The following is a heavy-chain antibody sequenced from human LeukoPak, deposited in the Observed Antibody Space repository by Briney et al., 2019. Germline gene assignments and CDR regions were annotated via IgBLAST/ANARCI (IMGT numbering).Heavy chain of an antibody. V-gene: IGHV4-59*01. CDR2: IYYSGST. CDR1: GGSISSYY. Sequence: PSETLSLTCTVSGGSISSYYWSWIRQPPGKGLEWIGYIYYSGSTNYNPSLKSRVTISVDTSKNQFSLKLSSVTAADTAVYYCARVPRNGAMIVVLGGAFDIWGQGTMVTVSS. D-gene: IGHD3-22*01. CDR3: ARVPRNGAMIVVLGGAFDI. J-gene: IGHJ3*02.